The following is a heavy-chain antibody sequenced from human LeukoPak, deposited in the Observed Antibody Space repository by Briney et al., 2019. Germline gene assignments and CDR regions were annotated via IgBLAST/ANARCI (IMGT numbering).Heavy chain of an antibody. D-gene: IGHD2-2*01. CDR2: IYTSGST. CDR1: GGSISSYY. CDR3: ARDTPVVPAAYDAFDI. V-gene: IGHV4-4*07. J-gene: IGHJ3*02. Sequence: PSETLSLTCTVSGGSISSYYWSWIRQPAGKGLEWIGRIYTSGSTDYNPSLKSRVTMSVDTSKNQFSLKLSSVTAADTAVYYCARDTPVVPAAYDAFDIWGQGTMVTVSS.